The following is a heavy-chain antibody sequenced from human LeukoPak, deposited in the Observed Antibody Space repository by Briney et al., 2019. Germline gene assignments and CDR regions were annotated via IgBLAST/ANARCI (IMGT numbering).Heavy chain of an antibody. V-gene: IGHV1-46*01. J-gene: IGHJ4*02. CDR2: INPSGGSA. CDR1: GYTFTTYY. CDR3: ARDGDFYADY. D-gene: IGHD3-3*01. Sequence: ASVKVSCKASGYTFTTYYMHWVRQAPGQGLEWMGIINPSGGSASYAQKFQGRVTMTRDTSTSTVYMELSSMRSEDTAVYYCARDGDFYADYWGQGTLVTVSS.